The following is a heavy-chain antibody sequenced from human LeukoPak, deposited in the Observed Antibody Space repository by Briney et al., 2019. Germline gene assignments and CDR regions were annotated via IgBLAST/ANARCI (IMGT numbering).Heavy chain of an antibody. CDR3: AKARGYSAYEGSDY. V-gene: IGHV3-23*01. D-gene: IGHD5-12*01. Sequence: GGSLRLSCAASGFTFSSYAMSWVRQAPGKGLEWVSAISSSGGNTYYADSVKGRFIISRDNSKNTLYLQMNSLRAEDTAVYSCAKARGYSAYEGSDYWGQGTLVTVSS. J-gene: IGHJ4*02. CDR2: ISSSGGNT. CDR1: GFTFSSYA.